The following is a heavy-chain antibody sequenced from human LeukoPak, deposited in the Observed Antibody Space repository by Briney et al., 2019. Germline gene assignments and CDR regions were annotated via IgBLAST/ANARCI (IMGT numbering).Heavy chain of an antibody. CDR3: AKWVYTGMGT. CDR1: GFTFSGYG. V-gene: IGHV3-30*02. D-gene: IGHD5-18*01. J-gene: IGHJ5*02. CDR2: IRFDGSNR. Sequence: GGSLRLSCAASGFTFSGYGMHWVRQAPGKGLEWVAFIRFDGSNRYYVDSVKGRFTISRDNSKNTVFLQMNTLRVEDTAVYYCAKWVYTGMGTLGQGTPVTVSS.